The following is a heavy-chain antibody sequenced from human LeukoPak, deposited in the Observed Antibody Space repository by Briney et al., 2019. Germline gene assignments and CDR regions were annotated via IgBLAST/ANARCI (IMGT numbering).Heavy chain of an antibody. D-gene: IGHD3-10*01. CDR1: GYTFSGTGWY. CDR3: ARDGPAQMVDFDY. V-gene: IGHV1-2*02. J-gene: IGHJ4*02. CDR2: IYPNNGAT. Sequence: ASVKVSCKASGYTFSGTGWYLYWLRQAPGQGLECMGWIYPNNGATAYAQKFQGRVAMSRDTSITTAYMELSRLRPDDTAVYYCARDGPAQMVDFDYWGQGTLVTVSS.